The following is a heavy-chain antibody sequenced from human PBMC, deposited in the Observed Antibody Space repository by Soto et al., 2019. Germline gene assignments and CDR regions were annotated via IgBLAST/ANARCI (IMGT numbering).Heavy chain of an antibody. CDR3: TATIAPRGGYYYYYGMDV. D-gene: IGHD6-6*01. V-gene: IGHV3-15*07. CDR2: IKTKTDGGTT. CDR1: GFTFINAW. J-gene: IGHJ6*02. Sequence: GGSLRLSCAASGFTFINAWMNWVRQAPGKGLEWVGRIKTKTDGGTTDYAAPVKGRFTISRDDSKSMLYLQMNSLKTEDTAVYYCTATIAPRGGYYYYYGMDVWGQGPSVTVSS.